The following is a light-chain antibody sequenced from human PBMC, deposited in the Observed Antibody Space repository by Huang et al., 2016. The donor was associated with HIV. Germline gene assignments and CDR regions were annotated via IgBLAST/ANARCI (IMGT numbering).Light chain of an antibody. J-gene: IGKJ4*01. Sequence: AIRMTQSPSSLSASTGDRVTITCRASQDIGTSLAWYQQRPGKAPVRLSFDASTLQRGVPSRFTGSGSRTVFTLTIACLQVEDVATYYCQHSDGLSPLTFGGGTKVDI. CDR1: QDIGTS. CDR2: DAS. V-gene: IGKV1-8*01. CDR3: QHSDGLSPLT.